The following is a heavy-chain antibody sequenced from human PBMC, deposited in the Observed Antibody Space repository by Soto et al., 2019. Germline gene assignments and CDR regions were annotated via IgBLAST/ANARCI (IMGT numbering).Heavy chain of an antibody. V-gene: IGHV3-74*01. D-gene: IGHD6-19*01. CDR2: INSDGSSI. Sequence: VLVRVSRINSDGSSISYADSVKGRFTISRDNAKNTLYLQMNSLRVEDTAVYYCAIVSVAGHRHAHFIDDWCPGPRVTGAS. J-gene: IGHJ4*02. CDR3: AIVSVAGHRHAHFIDD.